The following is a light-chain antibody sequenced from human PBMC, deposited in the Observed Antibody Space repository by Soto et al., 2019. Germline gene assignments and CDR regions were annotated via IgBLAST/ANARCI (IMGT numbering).Light chain of an antibody. CDR1: NSDFAGYNF. V-gene: IGLV2-8*01. Sequence: QSALTPPPSASGAPGQSVTISCTGTNSDFAGYNFLSWFQQHPGKAPRLLIYEVNERPSGVPHRFSGSKSGNTASLTISVGQAADEDDDYCSSYFTSDNLLVFGTGTKVTVL. J-gene: IGLJ1*01. CDR3: SSYFTSDNLLV. CDR2: EVN.